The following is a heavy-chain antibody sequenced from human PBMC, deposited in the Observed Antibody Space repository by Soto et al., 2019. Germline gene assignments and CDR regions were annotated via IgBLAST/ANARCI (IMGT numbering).Heavy chain of an antibody. V-gene: IGHV3-74*01. D-gene: IGHD5-12*01. CDR3: VRDSPTNLEDADTVASWFDP. CDR2: INGDGSIT. J-gene: IGHJ5*02. Sequence: EVLLVESGGGLVQPGGSLRLSCAASGFNFNFFWMHWVRQAPGKGLVWVSRINGDGSITNYADSVKGRFTISRDNAKKTLFLQIDSLRVEDTAVYYCVRDSPTNLEDADTVASWFDPWGQGTLVTVSS. CDR1: GFNFNFFW.